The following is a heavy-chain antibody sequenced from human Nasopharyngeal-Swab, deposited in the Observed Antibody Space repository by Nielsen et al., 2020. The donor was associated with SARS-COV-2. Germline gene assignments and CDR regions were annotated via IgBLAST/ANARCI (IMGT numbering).Heavy chain of an antibody. CDR2: ISSSSSYI. J-gene: IGHJ4*02. Sequence: GESLKISCAASGFTFGSYSMNWVRQAPGKGLEWVSSISSSSSYIYYADSVKGRFTISRDNAKNSLYLQMNSLRAEDTAVYYCARGASHQRKSTSYSFDYWGQGTLVTVSS. V-gene: IGHV3-21*01. CDR1: GFTFGSYS. CDR3: ARGASHQRKSTSYSFDY. D-gene: IGHD2-2*01.